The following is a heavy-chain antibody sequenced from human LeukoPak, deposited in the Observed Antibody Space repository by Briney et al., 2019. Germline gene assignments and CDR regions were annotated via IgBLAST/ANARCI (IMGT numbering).Heavy chain of an antibody. CDR3: ARAPDIVVVVAAIGEYNWFDP. CDR1: GFTFSTYR. J-gene: IGHJ5*02. D-gene: IGHD2-15*01. Sequence: PGGSLRLSCAASGFTFSTYRMTWVRQAPGKGLEWVANIKQDGSEKHYVDSVKGRFTISRDNAKNSLYLQMNSLRAEDTAVYYCARAPDIVVVVAAIGEYNWFDPWGQGTLVTVSS. CDR2: IKQDGSEK. V-gene: IGHV3-7*01.